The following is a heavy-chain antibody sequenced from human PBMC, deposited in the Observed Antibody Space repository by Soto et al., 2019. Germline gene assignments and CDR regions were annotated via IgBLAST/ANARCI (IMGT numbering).Heavy chain of an antibody. J-gene: IGHJ6*02. CDR3: ARDRQRGYYYYGMDV. CDR1: GFTFSSYW. Sequence: PGGSLRLSCAASGFTFSSYWMHWVRQAPGKGLVWVSRINSDGSSTSYADSVKGRFTISRDNAKNTLYLQMNSLRAEDTAVYYCARDRQRGYYYYGMDVWGQGTTVTVSS. V-gene: IGHV3-74*01. CDR2: INSDGSST. D-gene: IGHD6-6*01.